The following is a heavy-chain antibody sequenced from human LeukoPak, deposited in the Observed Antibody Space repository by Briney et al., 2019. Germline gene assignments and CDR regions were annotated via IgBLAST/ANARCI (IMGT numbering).Heavy chain of an antibody. CDR2: IYSGTST. Sequence: PGGSLRLSCAASGFTVSSNYVSWVRQAPGKGLEWVSVIYSGTSTYYTDSVKGRFTISRDNSKNTLYLQMNSLRAGDTAVYYCARHPPSVTLIRGAFDIWGHGTMVTVSS. CDR3: ARHPPSVTLIRGAFDI. J-gene: IGHJ3*02. D-gene: IGHD4-17*01. CDR1: GFTVSSNY. V-gene: IGHV3-66*04.